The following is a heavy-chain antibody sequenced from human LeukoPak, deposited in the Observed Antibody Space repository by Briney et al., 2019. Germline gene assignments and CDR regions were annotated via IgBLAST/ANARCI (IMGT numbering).Heavy chain of an antibody. CDR3: VREVGAIDS. D-gene: IGHD1-26*01. CDR2: IRYDGSNK. Sequence: GGSLRLSCAASGFTFSSYGMHWVRQAPGKGLEWVTFIRYDGSNKYYADSVKGRFTISRDNAKNSLYLQMNSLRAEDTAVYYCVREVGAIDSWGQGTLVTVSS. V-gene: IGHV3-30*02. J-gene: IGHJ4*02. CDR1: GFTFSSYG.